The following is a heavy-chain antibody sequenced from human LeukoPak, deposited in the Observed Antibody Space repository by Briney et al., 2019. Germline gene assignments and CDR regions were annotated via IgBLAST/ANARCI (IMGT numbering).Heavy chain of an antibody. CDR2: ISYDGSNK. D-gene: IGHD3-22*01. V-gene: IGHV3-30*03. CDR3: ARDRDSSGYVDAFDI. J-gene: IGHJ3*02. Sequence: GGSLRLSCAASGFTFSSYGMHWVRQAPGKGLEWVAVISYDGSNKYYADSVKGRFTISRDNSKNTLYLQMNSLRAEDTAVYYCARDRDSSGYVDAFDIWGQGTMVTVSS. CDR1: GFTFSSYG.